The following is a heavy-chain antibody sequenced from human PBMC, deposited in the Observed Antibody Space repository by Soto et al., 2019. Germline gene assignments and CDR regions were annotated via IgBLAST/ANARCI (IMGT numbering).Heavy chain of an antibody. Sequence: PSETLSLTCTVSGGSISSYYWSWIQQPPGKGLEWIGYIYYSGSTNYNPSLKSRVTISVDTSKNQFSLKLSSVTAADTAVYYCARDGITMIAGGAFDIWGQGTMVTVSS. CDR2: IYYSGST. CDR3: ARDGITMIAGGAFDI. CDR1: GGSISSYY. D-gene: IGHD3-22*01. V-gene: IGHV4-59*01. J-gene: IGHJ3*02.